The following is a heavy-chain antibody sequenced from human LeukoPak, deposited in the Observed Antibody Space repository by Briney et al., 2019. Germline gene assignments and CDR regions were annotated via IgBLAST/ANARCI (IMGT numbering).Heavy chain of an antibody. Sequence: PGGSLRLSCAGSGFPFSNYWMAWVRQAPGKGLEWVANMKEDGGEINYVDSVKGRFTISRDNAKNSLDLQMNSVRVDDTAVYYCVRDRGYSTFDYWGQGTLVIVSS. V-gene: IGHV3-7*01. CDR3: VRDRGYSTFDY. CDR2: MKEDGGEI. CDR1: GFPFSNYW. D-gene: IGHD4-23*01. J-gene: IGHJ4*02.